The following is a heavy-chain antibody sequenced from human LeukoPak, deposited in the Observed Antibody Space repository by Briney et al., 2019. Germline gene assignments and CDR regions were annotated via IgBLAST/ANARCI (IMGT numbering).Heavy chain of an antibody. CDR1: GGSISSYY. J-gene: IGHJ4*02. Sequence: SETLSLTCTVSGGSISSYYWSWIRQHPGKGLEWIGYIYYSGSTYYNPSLKSRVTISVDTSKNQFSLKLSSVTAADTAVYYCAAAYYYDSSGTFEGLGYFDYWGQGTLVTVSS. V-gene: IGHV4-59*06. D-gene: IGHD3-22*01. CDR2: IYYSGST. CDR3: AAAYYYDSSGTFEGLGYFDY.